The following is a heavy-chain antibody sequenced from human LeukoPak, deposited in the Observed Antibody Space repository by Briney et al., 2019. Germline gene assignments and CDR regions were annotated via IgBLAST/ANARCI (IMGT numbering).Heavy chain of an antibody. CDR3: ARDHVPYDFWSGSPGC. CDR1: GFTFSSYG. D-gene: IGHD3-3*01. V-gene: IGHV3-33*01. Sequence: TGGSLRLYCAASGFTFSSYGMHWVRQAPGKGLEWVAVIWYDGSNKYYADSVKGRFTISRDNSKNTLYLQMNSLRAEDTAVYYCARDHVPYDFWSGSPGCWGQGTLVTVSS. J-gene: IGHJ4*02. CDR2: IWYDGSNK.